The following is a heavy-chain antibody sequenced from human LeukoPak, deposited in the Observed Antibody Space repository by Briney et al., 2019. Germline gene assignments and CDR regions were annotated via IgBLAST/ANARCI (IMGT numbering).Heavy chain of an antibody. Sequence: SETLSLTCTVSGGSISSYYWGWIRQPPGKGLEWIGSIYYSGSTYYNPSLKSRVTISVDTSKNQFSLKLSSVTAADTAVYYCARLIHLAAAGTNYFDYWGQGTLVTVSS. D-gene: IGHD6-13*01. V-gene: IGHV4-39*01. J-gene: IGHJ4*02. CDR3: ARLIHLAAAGTNYFDY. CDR2: IYYSGST. CDR1: GGSISSYY.